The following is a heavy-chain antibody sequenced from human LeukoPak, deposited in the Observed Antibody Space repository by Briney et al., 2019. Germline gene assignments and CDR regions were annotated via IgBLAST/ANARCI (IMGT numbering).Heavy chain of an antibody. V-gene: IGHV3-23*01. CDR3: AKDVKAYGSGSYYNP. D-gene: IGHD3-10*01. CDR2: ISGSGGST. Sequence: GGSLRLSCAASGFTVSNAWMSWVRQAPGKGLEWVSAISGSGGSTYYADSVKGRFTISRDNSKNTLYLQMNSLRAEDTAVYYCAKDVKAYGSGSYYNPWGQGTLVTVSS. J-gene: IGHJ5*02. CDR1: GFTVSNAW.